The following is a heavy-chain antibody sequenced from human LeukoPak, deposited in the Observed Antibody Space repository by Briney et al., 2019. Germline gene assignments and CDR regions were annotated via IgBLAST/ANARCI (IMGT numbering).Heavy chain of an antibody. V-gene: IGHV4-59*01. D-gene: IGHD6-13*01. J-gene: IGHJ4*02. CDR2: IYYSGTT. Sequence: SETLSLTCTVSGGSISSYYWSWIRQPAGKGLEWIGYIYYSGTTNYNPSLKSRVTISVDTSKNQFSLKLSSVTAADTAVYYCARGVYIAAAQYGYWGQGTLVTVSS. CDR1: GGSISSYY. CDR3: ARGVYIAAAQYGY.